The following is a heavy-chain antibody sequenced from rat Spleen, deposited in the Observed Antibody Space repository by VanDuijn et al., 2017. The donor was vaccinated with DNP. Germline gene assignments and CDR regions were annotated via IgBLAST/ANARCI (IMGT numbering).Heavy chain of an antibody. Sequence: EVQLVESGGGLVQPGRSLKLTCEGSGFNFSNFYMAWVRQAPKKGLEWVASISNSGGNSYYRDSVKGRFTLSRDNAKSTLHLQMDSLRSEDTATYYCARWYNSGYYFDYWGQGVMVTVSS. CDR3: ARWYNSGYYFDY. CDR2: ISNSGGNS. CDR1: GFNFSNFY. V-gene: IGHV5-25*01. J-gene: IGHJ2*01. D-gene: IGHD4-3*01.